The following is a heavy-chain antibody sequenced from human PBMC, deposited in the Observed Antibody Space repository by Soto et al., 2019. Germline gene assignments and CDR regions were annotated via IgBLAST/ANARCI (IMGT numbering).Heavy chain of an antibody. Sequence: QVQLVQSGAEVKKPGSSVKVSCKASGGTFSRYAISWVRQAPGQGLEWMGGIIPIFGTANYAQKFQGRVTITADESTSTAYMELSSLRSEDTAVYYCARDEVDTAMVTGYYGMDVWGQGTTVTVSS. CDR1: GGTFSRYA. V-gene: IGHV1-69*01. CDR3: ARDEVDTAMVTGYYGMDV. CDR2: IIPIFGTA. D-gene: IGHD5-18*01. J-gene: IGHJ6*02.